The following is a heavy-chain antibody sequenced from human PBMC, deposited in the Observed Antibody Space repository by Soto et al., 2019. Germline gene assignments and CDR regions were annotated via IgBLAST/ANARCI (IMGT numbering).Heavy chain of an antibody. J-gene: IGHJ4*02. Sequence: TLSLTCAVSGGSISSGGYSWSWIRQPPGKGLEWIGYIYHSGSTYYNPSLKSRVTISVDRSKNQFSLKLSSVTAADTAVYYCARGYYGSGVFDYWGQGTLVTVSS. CDR1: GGSISSGGYS. CDR3: ARGYYGSGVFDY. V-gene: IGHV4-30-2*01. CDR2: IYHSGST. D-gene: IGHD3-10*01.